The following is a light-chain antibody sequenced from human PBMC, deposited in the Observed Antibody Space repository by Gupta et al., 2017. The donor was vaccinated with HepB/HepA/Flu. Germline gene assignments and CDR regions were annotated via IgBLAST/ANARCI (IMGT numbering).Light chain of an antibody. Sequence: QSVVTQPPSVSDAPRQRVTISCSGSWSNIGDNTVNWYQQLPGKAPKLLIYYDDLLPSGVSDRFSGSKSGTSASLTISGLQSEDEADYYCAAWDDSLNGLVFGGGTKLTGL. CDR2: YDD. J-gene: IGLJ3*02. CDR1: WSNIGDNT. CDR3: AAWDDSLNGLV. V-gene: IGLV1-36*01.